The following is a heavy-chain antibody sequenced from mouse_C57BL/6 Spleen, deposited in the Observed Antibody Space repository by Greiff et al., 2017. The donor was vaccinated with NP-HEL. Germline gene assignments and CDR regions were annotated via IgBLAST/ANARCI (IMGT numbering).Heavy chain of an antibody. CDR1: GFSLTSYG. J-gene: IGHJ4*01. CDR3: ARHWYGYDSLAMDY. V-gene: IGHV2-6-1*01. CDR2: IWSDGST. Sequence: QVQLQESGPGLVAPSQSLSITCTVSGFSLTSYGVHWVRQPPGKGLEWLVVIWSDGSTTYNSALKSRLSISKDNSKSQVFLKMNSLQTDDTAMYYCARHWYGYDSLAMDYWGQGTSVTVSS. D-gene: IGHD2-2*01.